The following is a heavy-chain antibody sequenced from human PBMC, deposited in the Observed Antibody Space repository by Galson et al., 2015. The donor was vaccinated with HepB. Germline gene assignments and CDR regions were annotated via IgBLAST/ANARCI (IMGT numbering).Heavy chain of an antibody. CDR3: ARAGFNWGSEHYFDY. CDR2: INPNSGGT. D-gene: IGHD7-27*01. Sequence: SVKVSCKASGYTFTGYYMHWVRQAPGQGLEWMGRINPNSGGTNYAQKFQGRVTMTRDTSISTAYMELSRLRSDDTAVYYCARAGFNWGSEHYFDYWGQGTLVTVSS. V-gene: IGHV1-2*06. J-gene: IGHJ4*02. CDR1: GYTFTGYY.